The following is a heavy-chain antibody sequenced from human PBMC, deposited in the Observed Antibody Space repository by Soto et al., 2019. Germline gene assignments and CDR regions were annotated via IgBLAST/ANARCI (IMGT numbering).Heavy chain of an antibody. CDR3: AREGAYYFDH. V-gene: IGHV3-48*03. J-gene: IGHJ4*02. Sequence: EVQLVESGGGLVQPGGSLRLSCAVSGFTFTNYEMIWVRRAPGKGLEWISYISKSGTTLLYADSVKGRFTISRGDAQNSRYLQMNSLRAEDTGFYYCAREGAYYFDHWGQGILVTVSS. CDR1: GFTFTNYE. CDR2: ISKSGTTL.